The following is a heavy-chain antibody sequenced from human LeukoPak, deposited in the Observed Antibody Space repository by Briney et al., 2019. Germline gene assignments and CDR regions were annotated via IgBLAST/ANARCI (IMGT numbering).Heavy chain of an antibody. Sequence: GASVKVSCKASGGTFSSYAISWVRQAPGQGLEWMGGIIPIFGTANYAQKFQGRVTITTDESTITAYIELSSLRSEDTAVYYCASHYIAAAGTFGWFDPWGQGTLVTVSS. CDR3: ASHYIAAAGTFGWFDP. CDR1: GGTFSSYA. CDR2: IIPIFGTA. D-gene: IGHD6-13*01. J-gene: IGHJ5*02. V-gene: IGHV1-69*05.